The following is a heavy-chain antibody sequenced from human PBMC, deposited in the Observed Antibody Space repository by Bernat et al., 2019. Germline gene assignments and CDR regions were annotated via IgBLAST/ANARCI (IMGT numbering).Heavy chain of an antibody. D-gene: IGHD3-9*01. V-gene: IGHV4-30-4*08. CDR3: ARGSYYDILDPMDV. CDR2: IYYSGST. J-gene: IGHJ6*04. CDR1: GGSINSDAYY. Sequence: QVQLQESGPGLVKPSQTLSLTCTVSGGSINSDAYYWSWIRQHPGKGLEWIGYIYYSGSTYYNPSLKSRVTISVDTSKNQFSLKLSSVTAADTAVYYCARGSYYDILDPMDVWGKGTTVTVSS.